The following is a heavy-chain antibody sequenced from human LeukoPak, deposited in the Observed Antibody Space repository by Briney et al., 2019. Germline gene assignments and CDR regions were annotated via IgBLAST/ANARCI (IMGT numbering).Heavy chain of an antibody. CDR2: ISITTI. CDR3: ARERGAQPYYYGMDV. Sequence: PGGSLRLSCVASGFSFSTYSMNWVRQAPGKGLEWVSYISITTIYYADSVKGRFTISRDNAKNSLYLQMNSLRDEDTAVYYCARERGAQPYYYGMDVWGQGTTVTVSS. D-gene: IGHD4/OR15-4a*01. J-gene: IGHJ6*02. CDR1: GFSFSTYS. V-gene: IGHV3-48*02.